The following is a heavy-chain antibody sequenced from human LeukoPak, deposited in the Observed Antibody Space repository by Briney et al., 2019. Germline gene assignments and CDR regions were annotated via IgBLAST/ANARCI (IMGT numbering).Heavy chain of an antibody. V-gene: IGHV3-48*01. CDR2: ISSSSTTK. CDR1: GFTFGTYS. D-gene: IGHD3-10*01. CDR3: ARDLRSTMVALDY. J-gene: IGHJ4*02. Sequence: GGSLRLSCAASGFTFGTYSMIWVRQAPGKGLEWVSYISSSSTTKSYADSVKGRFTISRDNAKSSLYLQMNSLRADDTAVYYCARDLRSTMVALDYGGREPLVTVPS.